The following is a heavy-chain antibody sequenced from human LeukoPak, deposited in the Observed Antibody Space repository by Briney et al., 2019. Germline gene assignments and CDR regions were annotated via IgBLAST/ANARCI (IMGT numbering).Heavy chain of an antibody. CDR1: GYSFSSSS. D-gene: IGHD5-24*01. Sequence: VASVKVSCKASGYSFSSSSMHWVRQAPGQSLEWMGSINAANGYTKYSQKFQGRVTITGDTSASTVYMELTSLRSEDTALYYCAKERWSEFDHWGQGTLIIVSS. V-gene: IGHV1-3*01. J-gene: IGHJ4*02. CDR2: INAANGYT. CDR3: AKERWSEFDH.